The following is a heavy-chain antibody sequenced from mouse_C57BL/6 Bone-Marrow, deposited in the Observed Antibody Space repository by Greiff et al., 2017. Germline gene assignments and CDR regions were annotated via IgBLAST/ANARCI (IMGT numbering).Heavy chain of an antibody. CDR3: TTAGFFFAY. J-gene: IGHJ3*01. V-gene: IGHV14-4*01. CDR1: GFNIKDDY. CDR2: IDPENGDT. Sequence: VQLQQSGAELVRPGASVKLSCTASGFNIKDDYMHWVKQRPEQGLEWIGWIDPENGDTEYASKFQGKATITADTSSNTAYLQLSSLTAEDTAVYSCTTAGFFFAYWGQGTLVTVSA.